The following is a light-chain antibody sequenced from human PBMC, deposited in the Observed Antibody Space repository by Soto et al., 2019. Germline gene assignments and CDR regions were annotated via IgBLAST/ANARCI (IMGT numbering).Light chain of an antibody. V-gene: IGKV3-20*01. CDR3: QQYGSSRAYT. J-gene: IGKJ2*01. CDR1: QSVSSSY. Sequence: EIVLTQSPGTLSLSPGERATLSCRASQSVSSSYLAWYQQKPGQAPRLPIYGASSRDTGIPDRFSGSGSGTDFTLTISRLEPEDFAVYYCQQYGSSRAYTFGQGTKLEIK. CDR2: GAS.